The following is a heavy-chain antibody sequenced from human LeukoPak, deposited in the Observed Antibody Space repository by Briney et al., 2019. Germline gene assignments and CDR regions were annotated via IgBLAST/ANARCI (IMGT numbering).Heavy chain of an antibody. Sequence: GGSLRLSCAASRFTFSDYSMSWVRQAPGKGLEWVSSISSIRNYIYYADSVKGRFTVSRDNAKNSLYLQMNSLRAEDTAVYYCAKGRSIGSHYFDSWGQGTLVTVSS. CDR3: AKGRSIGSHYFDS. V-gene: IGHV3-21*04. CDR1: RFTFSDYS. D-gene: IGHD2-15*01. J-gene: IGHJ4*02. CDR2: ISSIRNYI.